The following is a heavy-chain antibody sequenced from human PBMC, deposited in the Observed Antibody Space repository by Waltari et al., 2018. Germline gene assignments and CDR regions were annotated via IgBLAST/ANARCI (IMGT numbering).Heavy chain of an antibody. J-gene: IGHJ5*02. V-gene: IGHV1-3*03. D-gene: IGHD3-10*01. CDR3: AAARSFGWFDP. Sequence: QVQLVQSGAEVKKPGASVKVSCKASGYTFTSYAMHWVRQAPGQRLEWMGWINAGNGNTKYSQEFQERVTITRDMSTSTAYMELSSLRSEDTAVYYCAAARSFGWFDPWGQGTLVTVSS. CDR2: INAGNGNT. CDR1: GYTFTSYA.